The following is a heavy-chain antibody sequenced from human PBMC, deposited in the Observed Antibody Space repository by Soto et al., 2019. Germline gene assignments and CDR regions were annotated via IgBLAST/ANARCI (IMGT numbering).Heavy chain of an antibody. CDR2: IYYSGST. D-gene: IGHD6-13*01. J-gene: IGHJ4*02. CDR3: AREGSSWHRRVYYFDY. CDR1: GGSISSYY. V-gene: IGHV4-59*01. Sequence: QVQLQESGPGLVKPSETLSLTCTVSGGSISSYYWSWIRQPPGKGLEWIGYIYYSGSTNYNPSLKSRVTISVDTSKNQFSLKLSSVTAADTAVYYCAREGSSWHRRVYYFDYWGQGTLVTVSS.